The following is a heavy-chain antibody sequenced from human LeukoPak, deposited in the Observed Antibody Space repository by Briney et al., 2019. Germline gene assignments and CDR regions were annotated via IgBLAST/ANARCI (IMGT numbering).Heavy chain of an antibody. Sequence: PGGSLRLSCAASGFTFDDYAMHWVRQAPGKGLEWVSLISWNGGSTYYADSVKGRFTISRDNSKNSLYPQMNSLRAEDTALYYCAKAATEYSSSWLDYWGQGTLVTVSS. CDR2: ISWNGGST. D-gene: IGHD6-6*01. CDR3: AKAATEYSSSWLDY. J-gene: IGHJ4*02. V-gene: IGHV3-43D*04. CDR1: GFTFDDYA.